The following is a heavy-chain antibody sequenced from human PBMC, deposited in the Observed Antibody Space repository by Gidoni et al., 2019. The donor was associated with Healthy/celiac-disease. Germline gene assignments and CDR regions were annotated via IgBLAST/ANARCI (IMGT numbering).Heavy chain of an antibody. D-gene: IGHD3-22*01. V-gene: IGHV3-9*01. Sequence: EVQLVESGGGLVQPGRSLRLSCAASGFTFDDYAMHWVRQAPGKGLEWVSGISWNSGSIGYADSVKGRFTISRDNAKNSLYLQMNSLRAEDTALYYCAKDRRYYYDSSGYYSYGMDVWGQGTTVTVSS. CDR1: GFTFDDYA. CDR3: AKDRRYYYDSSGYYSYGMDV. CDR2: ISWNSGSI. J-gene: IGHJ6*02.